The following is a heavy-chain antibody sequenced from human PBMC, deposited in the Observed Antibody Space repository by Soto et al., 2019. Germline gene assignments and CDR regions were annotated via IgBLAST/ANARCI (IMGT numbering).Heavy chain of an antibody. CDR2: IYHSGST. Sequence: PSETLSLTCAVSGGSISSSNWWSWVRQPPGKGLEWIGEIYHSGSTNYNPSLKSRVTISVDKSKNQFSLKLSSVTAADTAVYYCARSIIVGATAPPYFDYWGQGTLVTVSS. CDR3: ARSIIVGATAPPYFDY. V-gene: IGHV4-4*02. D-gene: IGHD1-26*01. J-gene: IGHJ4*02. CDR1: GGSISSSNW.